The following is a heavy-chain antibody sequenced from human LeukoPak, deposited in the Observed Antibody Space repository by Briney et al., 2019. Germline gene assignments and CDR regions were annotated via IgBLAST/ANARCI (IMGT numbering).Heavy chain of an antibody. CDR2: IYNDGRT. Sequence: PGGSLRLSCVASGFSVLDHFMTWVRHTPGKGLEWVSVIYNDGRTNYAESVKGRLTMSRDSSKNMVSLQMNSLRAEDSAVYYCASPSYFGDYWGQGTLVTVSS. J-gene: IGHJ4*02. V-gene: IGHV3-66*01. CDR1: GFSVLDHF. CDR3: ASPSYFGDY. D-gene: IGHD3-10*01.